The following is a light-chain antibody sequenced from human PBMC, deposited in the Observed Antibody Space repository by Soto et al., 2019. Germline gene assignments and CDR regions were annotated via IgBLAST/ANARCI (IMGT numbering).Light chain of an antibody. CDR1: QSVSGN. Sequence: EIVVTQSPATLSVSPGERATLSCRASQSVSGNLAWYQQKPGQAPRLLIYAASTRATGIPARFSGSGSGTEFTLPISSLQSEDFAVYYCQQYNNWPPITFGPGTKVDIK. V-gene: IGKV3-15*01. J-gene: IGKJ3*01. CDR2: AAS. CDR3: QQYNNWPPIT.